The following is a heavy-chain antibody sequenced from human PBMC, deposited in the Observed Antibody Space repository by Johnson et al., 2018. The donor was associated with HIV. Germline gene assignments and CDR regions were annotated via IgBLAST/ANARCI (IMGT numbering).Heavy chain of an antibody. CDR2: IRYDGSNK. Sequence: VHLVESGGGVVQPGGSLRLSCAASGFTFSSYGMHWVRQAPGKGLEWVAFIRYDGSNKYYADSVKGRFTISRDNSKNTLYLQMNSLRAEDTAVYYCARSMKGAFDVWGQGTMVTVSS. CDR1: GFTFSSYG. J-gene: IGHJ3*01. V-gene: IGHV3-30*02. D-gene: IGHD3-10*01. CDR3: ARSMKGAFDV.